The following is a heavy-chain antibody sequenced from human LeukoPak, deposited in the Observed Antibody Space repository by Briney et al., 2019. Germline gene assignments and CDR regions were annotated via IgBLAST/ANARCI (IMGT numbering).Heavy chain of an antibody. CDR1: GGSISSSNW. J-gene: IGHJ5*02. V-gene: IGHV4-4*02. CDR2: IYHSGST. D-gene: IGHD6-13*01. Sequence: PSGTLSLTCAVSGGSISSSNWWSWVRQPPGKGLEWIGEIYHSGSTNYNPSLKSRVTISVDKSKNQFSLKLSSVTAADTAVYYCARDLSSSWYGRHWFDPWGQGTLVTVSS. CDR3: ARDLSSSWYGRHWFDP.